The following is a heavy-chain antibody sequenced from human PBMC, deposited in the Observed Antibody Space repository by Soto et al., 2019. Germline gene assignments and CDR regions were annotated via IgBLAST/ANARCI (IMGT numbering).Heavy chain of an antibody. V-gene: IGHV1-18*04. J-gene: IGHJ6*02. CDR3: APLRTSGYHTHYFFGMDV. CDR1: GNTFMNHG. D-gene: IGHD3-22*01. CDR2: ISPYNDNT. Sequence: QVHLEQSGPEVQKPGASVKVACRASGNTFMNHGISWVRQAPGQGLEWMGWISPYNDNTNYAQKFQGRVSMTTDLSTGKAYMELRSLRSDDTAVYYCAPLRTSGYHTHYFFGMDVWGQGTTVAVSS.